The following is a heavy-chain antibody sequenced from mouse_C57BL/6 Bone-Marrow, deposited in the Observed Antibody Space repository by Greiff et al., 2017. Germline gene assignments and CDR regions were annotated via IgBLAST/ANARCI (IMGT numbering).Heavy chain of an antibody. CDR3: ASLLPQGAY. V-gene: IGHV2-6*01. J-gene: IGHJ3*01. CDR2: IWGVGST. Sequence: QVQLKESGPGLVAPSQSLSITCTVSGFSLTSYGVDWVRQSPGKGLEWLGVIWGVGSTHYNSALKSRLSISKDNSKSQVFLKMNSLQTDDTAMYYCASLLPQGAYWGQGTLVTVSA. D-gene: IGHD2-1*01. CDR1: GFSLTSYG.